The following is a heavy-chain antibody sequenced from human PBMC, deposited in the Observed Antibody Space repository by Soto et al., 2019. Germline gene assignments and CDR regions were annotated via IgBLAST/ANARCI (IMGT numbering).Heavy chain of an antibody. D-gene: IGHD3-22*01. V-gene: IGHV4-30-4*01. J-gene: IGHJ3*02. CDR1: GGSISSGDYY. CDR3: ARDGGEYYYDSSGYYGNAFDI. Sequence: SETLSLTCTVSGGSISSGDYYWSWIRQPPGKGLEWIGYIYYSGSTYYNPSLKSRVTISVDTSENQFSLKLSSVTAADTAVYYCARDGGEYYYDSSGYYGNAFDIWGQGTMVTVSS. CDR2: IYYSGST.